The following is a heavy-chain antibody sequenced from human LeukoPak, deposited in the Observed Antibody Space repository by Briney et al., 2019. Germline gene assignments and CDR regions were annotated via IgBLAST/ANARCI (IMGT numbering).Heavy chain of an antibody. D-gene: IGHD1-26*01. CDR2: IYYSGST. J-gene: IGHJ5*02. Sequence: PSETLSLTCTVSGGSISSYYWSWIRQPPGKGLEWIGYIYYSGSTNYNPSLKSRVTISVDTSKNQFSLKLSSVTAADTAVYYCARVVGAILDWFDPWGQGTLVTVSS. V-gene: IGHV4-59*01. CDR1: GGSISSYY. CDR3: ARVVGAILDWFDP.